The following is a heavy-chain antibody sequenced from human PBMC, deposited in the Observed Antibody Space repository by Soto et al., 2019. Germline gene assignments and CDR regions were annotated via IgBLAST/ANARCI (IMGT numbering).Heavy chain of an antibody. Sequence: GASVKVSCKASGYTFTSHGISWVRQAPGQGLEWMGWISPYNGNTDYAQKVQGRVTMTTDTSTSTACMELRSLRSDDTAVYYCARDKLEMATIFDSWGQGDLVTVSS. J-gene: IGHJ4*02. CDR1: GYTFTSHG. CDR3: ARDKLEMATIFDS. V-gene: IGHV1-18*01. D-gene: IGHD5-12*01. CDR2: ISPYNGNT.